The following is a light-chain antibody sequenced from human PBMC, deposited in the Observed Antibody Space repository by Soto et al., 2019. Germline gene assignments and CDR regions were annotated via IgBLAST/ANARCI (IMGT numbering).Light chain of an antibody. CDR2: RNN. J-gene: IGLJ2*01. CDR1: SSNIGSNY. CDR3: AAWDDSLSGPHVV. Sequence: QSVLTQPPSASGTPGQRVTISCSGSSSNIGSNYVYWYQQLPGTCPKLLIYRNNQRPSGVPDRFSGSKSGTSASLAISGLRSEDEADYYCAAWDDSLSGPHVVFGGGTKLTVL. V-gene: IGLV1-47*01.